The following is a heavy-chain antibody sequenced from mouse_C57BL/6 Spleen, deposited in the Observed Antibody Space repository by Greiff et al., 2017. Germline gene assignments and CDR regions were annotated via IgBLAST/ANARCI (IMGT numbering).Heavy chain of an antibody. Sequence: VQLQQPGTELVKPGASVKLSCKASGYTFTSYWMHWVKQRPGQGLEWIGNINPSNGGTNYNEKFKSKATLTVDKSSSTGYMQLSSLTSEDSAVYYCARGGIYYGNFFAYWGEGTLVTVSA. CDR3: ARGGIYYGNFFAY. D-gene: IGHD2-1*01. CDR2: INPSNGGT. CDR1: GYTFTSYW. V-gene: IGHV1-53*01. J-gene: IGHJ3*01.